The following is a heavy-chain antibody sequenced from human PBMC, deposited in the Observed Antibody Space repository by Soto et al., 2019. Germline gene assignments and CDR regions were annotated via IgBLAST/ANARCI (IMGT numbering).Heavy chain of an antibody. J-gene: IGHJ2*01. CDR2: ISSSSSYT. CDR1: GFTFSDYY. D-gene: IGHD6-13*01. V-gene: IGHV3-11*06. Sequence: QVQLVESGGGLVKPGGSLRLSCAASGFTFSDYYMSWIRQAPGKGLEWVSYISSSSSYTNYADSVKGRFTISRDNAKNSLYLQMNGLRAEDTAVYYCARDRTGYSSTRWHFDLWGRGTLVTVSS. CDR3: ARDRTGYSSTRWHFDL.